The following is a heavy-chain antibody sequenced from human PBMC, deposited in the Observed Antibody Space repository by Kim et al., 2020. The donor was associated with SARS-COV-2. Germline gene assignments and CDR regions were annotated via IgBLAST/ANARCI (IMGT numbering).Heavy chain of an antibody. Sequence: ASVKVSCKASGYTFTSYYMHWVRQAPGQGLEWMGIINPSGGSTSYAQKFQGRVTMTRDTSTSTVYMELSSLRSEDTAVYYCARNYYDSSGYYYAEGYWGQGTLVTVSS. CDR1: GYTFTSYY. V-gene: IGHV1-46*01. CDR2: INPSGGST. J-gene: IGHJ4*02. D-gene: IGHD3-22*01. CDR3: ARNYYDSSGYYYAEGY.